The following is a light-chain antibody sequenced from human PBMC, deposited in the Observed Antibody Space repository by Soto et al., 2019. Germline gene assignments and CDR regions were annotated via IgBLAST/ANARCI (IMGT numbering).Light chain of an antibody. V-gene: IGLV2-8*01. CDR2: EVS. CDR3: SSYAGSNNLV. Sequence: QSALTQPPSASGSPGQSVTISCTGTSSDVGGYNYVSWYQQHPGKAPKLMIYEVSKRPSGVPDRFSGSTSGNTASLTVSGHQAEDEADYYCSSYAGSNNLVFGGGTQLTVL. CDR1: SSDVGGYNY. J-gene: IGLJ2*01.